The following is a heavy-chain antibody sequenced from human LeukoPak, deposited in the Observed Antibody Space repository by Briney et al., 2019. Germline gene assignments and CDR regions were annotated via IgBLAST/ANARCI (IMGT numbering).Heavy chain of an antibody. CDR3: ARRSRFLSYKDTYYYGSGSYDFDY. CDR1: GGSISSGSYY. V-gene: IGHV4-61*02. CDR2: IYTSGST. D-gene: IGHD3-10*01. J-gene: IGHJ4*02. Sequence: SQTLSLTCTVSGGSISSGSYYWSWIRQPAGKGLEWIGRIYTSGSTKYNPSLKSRVTISVDTSKNQFSLKLSSVTAADTAVYYCARRSRFLSYKDTYYYGSGSYDFDYWGQGTLVTVSS.